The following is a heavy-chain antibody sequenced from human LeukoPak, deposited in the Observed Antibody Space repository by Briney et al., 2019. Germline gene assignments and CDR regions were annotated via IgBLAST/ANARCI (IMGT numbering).Heavy chain of an antibody. D-gene: IGHD5-12*01. CDR2: ISGSGGST. V-gene: IGHV3-23*01. J-gene: IGHJ4*02. Sequence: GGSLRLSCAASGFTFSSYAMSWVRQAPGKGLEWVSAISGSGGSTYYADSVKGRFTISRDNSKNTLYLQMNSLRAEDTTVYYCAKGRGWIEYYFDYWGQGTLVTVSS. CDR1: GFTFSSYA. CDR3: AKGRGWIEYYFDY.